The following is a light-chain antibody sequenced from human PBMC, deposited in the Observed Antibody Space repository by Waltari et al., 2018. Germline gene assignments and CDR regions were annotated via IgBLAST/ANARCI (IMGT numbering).Light chain of an antibody. V-gene: IGKV3-11*01. CDR3: QQSSERPVT. J-gene: IGKJ4*02. CDR1: QRISRN. CDR2: DAS. Sequence: EIVLTQSPATLSLSPGERATLSCRARQRISRNLGWYQQKLGQATRLLISDASNRATGIPARFSGSGSGTDFTLTISSLEPEDFAVYYCQQSSERPVTFGGGTKVEIK.